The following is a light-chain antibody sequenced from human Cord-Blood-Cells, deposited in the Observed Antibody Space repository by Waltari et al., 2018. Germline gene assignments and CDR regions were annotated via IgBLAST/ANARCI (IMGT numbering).Light chain of an antibody. CDR1: QDISNY. J-gene: IGKJ4*01. CDR2: DAS. Sequence: DIQMTQSHSSLSASVGDRVTITCQASQDISNYLNWYQQKPGKAPKLLIYDASNLETGVPSRFSGSGSGTDLTFTISSLQPEDIATYYCQQYYNLPSLTFGGGTKVEIK. CDR3: QQYYNLPSLT. V-gene: IGKV1-33*01.